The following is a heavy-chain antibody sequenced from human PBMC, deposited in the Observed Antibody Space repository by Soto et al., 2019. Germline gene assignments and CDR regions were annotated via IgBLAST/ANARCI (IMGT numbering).Heavy chain of an antibody. Sequence: EEQLVESGGALVQPGGSLRLSCVASGFTFHDHAMHWVRQVPGKGLEWVSFITWNGGSLAYAASIEGRFTISRDNAKNSLYLQMNSLRAEDTAFYYCTRGYCTVGSCAFDIWGQGTVVTVSS. D-gene: IGHD2-8*02. CDR2: ITWNGGSL. J-gene: IGHJ3*02. CDR1: GFTFHDHA. V-gene: IGHV3-9*01. CDR3: TRGYCTVGSCAFDI.